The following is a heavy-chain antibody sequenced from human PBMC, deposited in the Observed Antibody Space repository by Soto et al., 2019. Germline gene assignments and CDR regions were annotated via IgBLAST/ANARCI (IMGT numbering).Heavy chain of an antibody. V-gene: IGHV1-18*01. CDR3: ARDLGYSGYDYDGYFDY. CDR2: ISAYNGNT. Sequence: ASVKVSCKASGYTFTSYDINWVRQAPGQGLEWMGWISAYNGNTNYAQKLQGRVTMTTDTSTSTAYMELRSLRSDDTAVYYCARDLGYSGYDYDGYFDYWGQGXLVTVS. D-gene: IGHD5-12*01. J-gene: IGHJ4*02. CDR1: GYTFTSYD.